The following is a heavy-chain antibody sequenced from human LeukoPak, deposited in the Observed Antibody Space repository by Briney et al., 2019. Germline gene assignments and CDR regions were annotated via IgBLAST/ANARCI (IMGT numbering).Heavy chain of an antibody. D-gene: IGHD6-6*01. CDR1: GGTFVNYV. Sequence: SVKVSCKASGGTFVNYVIHWVRQAPGQGLEWMGRITPFFGVANYAQTFQVRVTFTADKITNTAYMQISSLKSEDTAVYFCARDTNEEYSSSSDGLAVWGQGTTVTVSS. V-gene: IGHV1-69*04. CDR2: ITPFFGVA. J-gene: IGHJ6*02. CDR3: ARDTNEEYSSSSDGLAV.